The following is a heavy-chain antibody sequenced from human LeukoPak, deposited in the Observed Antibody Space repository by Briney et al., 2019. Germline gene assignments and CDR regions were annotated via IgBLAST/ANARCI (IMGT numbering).Heavy chain of an antibody. D-gene: IGHD6-13*01. Sequence: GGSLRLSCAVSGFTFSSCSMNWVRQAPGKGLEWVSYISSSSSTIYYADSVKGRFTISRDNAKNSLYLQMNSLRDEDSVVYYCARDPHIAAAGTIFDYWGQGTLVTVSS. CDR1: GFTFSSCS. J-gene: IGHJ4*02. CDR2: ISSSSSTI. V-gene: IGHV3-48*02. CDR3: ARDPHIAAAGTIFDY.